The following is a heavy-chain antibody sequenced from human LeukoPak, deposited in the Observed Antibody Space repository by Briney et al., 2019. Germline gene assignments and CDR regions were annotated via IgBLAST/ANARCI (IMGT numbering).Heavy chain of an antibody. CDR3: ARELPSPGFDY. J-gene: IGHJ4*02. CDR1: GFTFSSYS. D-gene: IGHD2-2*01. Sequence: GGSLRLSCAASGFTFSSYSMNWVRQAPGKGLEWVSYISSSSSTIYYADSVKGRFTISRDNAKNSLYLQMNSLRAEDTAVYYCARELPSPGFDYWGQGTLVTVSS. CDR2: ISSSSSTI. V-gene: IGHV3-48*01.